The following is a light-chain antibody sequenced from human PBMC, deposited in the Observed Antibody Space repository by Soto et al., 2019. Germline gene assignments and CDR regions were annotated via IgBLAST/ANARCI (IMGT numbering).Light chain of an antibody. Sequence: DIQMTQSPSTLSASVEDRVTITCRASQSISSWLAWYQQKPGKAPKLLIYKASSLESGVPSRFSGSGSGTEFTLTISSLQPYDFATYYCQQFHSFSPTFGQGTKVEIK. V-gene: IGKV1-5*03. CDR3: QQFHSFSPT. CDR1: QSISSW. CDR2: KAS. J-gene: IGKJ1*01.